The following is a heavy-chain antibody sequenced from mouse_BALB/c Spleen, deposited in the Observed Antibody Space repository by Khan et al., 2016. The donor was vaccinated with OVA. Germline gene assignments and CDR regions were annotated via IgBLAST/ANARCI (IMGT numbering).Heavy chain of an antibody. Sequence: EVELVESGGDLVKPGGSLKLSCAASGCTFNNYAMSWVHQTPEKRLEWVATVSSGGSFTYYPDSVKGRFTISRDKAKNTLYLQMSSLRSEDTAMYYCARQGGIYDGPFDYWGQGTTLTVSS. CDR1: GCTFNNYA. V-gene: IGHV5-9-3*01. CDR3: ARQGGIYDGPFDY. CDR2: VSSGGSFT. J-gene: IGHJ2*01. D-gene: IGHD2-3*01.